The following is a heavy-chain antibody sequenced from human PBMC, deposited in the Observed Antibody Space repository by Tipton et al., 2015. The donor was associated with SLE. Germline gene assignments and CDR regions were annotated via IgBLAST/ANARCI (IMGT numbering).Heavy chain of an antibody. J-gene: IGHJ5*02. CDR3: ARDVRDFGDWGEYNWFYP. CDR1: GYSFTSHD. V-gene: IGHV1-8*01. CDR2: MNPSTGNT. Sequence: QLVQSGAEVKKPGASVKVSCKASGYSFTSHDINWVRQATGQGLEWMGWMNPSTGNTGYSQKFQGRVTMTRDTSINTAYMELTSLTSDDTAVYYCARDVRDFGDWGEYNWFYPWGQGSLVIVSS. D-gene: IGHD4-17*01.